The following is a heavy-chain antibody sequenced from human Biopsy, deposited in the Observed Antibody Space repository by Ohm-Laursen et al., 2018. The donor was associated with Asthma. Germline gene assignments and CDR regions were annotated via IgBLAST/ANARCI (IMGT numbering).Heavy chain of an antibody. D-gene: IGHD3-9*01. V-gene: IGHV2-5*02. CDR1: GFSLRIPGVG. CDR2: IYWDDYN. Sequence: TQTLTLTCSFSGFSLRIPGVGVGWIRRSPGKALEWLALIYWDDYNLFRPSLKRRLTITKDPSKNQVVLTMTKMDPVDSGTYYCALSQDSGFDDHSPSWFDPWGQGTLVTVSS. CDR3: ALSQDSGFDDHSPSWFDP. J-gene: IGHJ5*02.